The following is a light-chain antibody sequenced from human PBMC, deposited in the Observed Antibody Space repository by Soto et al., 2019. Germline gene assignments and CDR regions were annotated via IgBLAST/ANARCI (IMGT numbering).Light chain of an antibody. CDR3: SSYTSSSTLGV. V-gene: IGLV2-14*01. Sequence: QSALTQPASVSGSPGQSITTSCTGTSSDVGGYNYVSWYQQHPGKAPKLMIYDVSNRPSGVSNRFSGSKSGNTASLTISGLQAEDEADYYCSSYTSSSTLGVFGGGTKLTVL. CDR1: SSDVGGYNY. J-gene: IGLJ2*01. CDR2: DVS.